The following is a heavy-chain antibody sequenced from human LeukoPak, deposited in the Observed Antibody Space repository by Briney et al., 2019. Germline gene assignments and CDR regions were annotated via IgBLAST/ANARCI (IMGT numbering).Heavy chain of an antibody. CDR2: ISSSSSYI. V-gene: IGHV3-21*01. Sequence: GGSLRLSCAASGFTFSSYSMNWVRQAPGKGLEWVSSISSSSSYIYYADSVKGRFTISRDNAKNSLYLQMNSLRAEDTAVYYCASLTVVRGDGMDVWGQGTTVTVSS. D-gene: IGHD3-10*01. CDR1: GFTFSSYS. J-gene: IGHJ6*02. CDR3: ASLTVVRGDGMDV.